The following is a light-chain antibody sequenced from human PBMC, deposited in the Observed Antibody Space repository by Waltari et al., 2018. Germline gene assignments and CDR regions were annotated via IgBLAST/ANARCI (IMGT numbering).Light chain of an antibody. CDR1: GLRIFY. CDR2: DED. V-gene: IGLV3-19*01. J-gene: IGLJ1*01. Sequence: SSEMTQEPAVSVALGQTVRITCQGGGLRIFYANWYKQKPGQAPLLVIYDEDNRPQGIPDRFSGSRSGNTAFLTISGAQAEDEADYYCNTRDISGDHLVFGSGTKVTVL. CDR3: NTRDISGDHLV.